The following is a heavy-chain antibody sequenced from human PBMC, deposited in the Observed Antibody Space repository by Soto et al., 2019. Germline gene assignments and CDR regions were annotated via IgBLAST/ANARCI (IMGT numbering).Heavy chain of an antibody. CDR2: FFYGGRT. J-gene: IGHJ4*02. CDR1: VGSISSPSYN. Sequence: QVQLQQSGPGLLKPSETLSLTCTVSVGSISSPSYNWGWVRQPPGKGPEWIGSFFYGGRTHYSPSLESRLSISVDTARCQVSLILTSVTAADTAVYYCATVASTHFDSWGQGALVVVSS. V-gene: IGHV4-39*01. CDR3: ATVASTHFDS. D-gene: IGHD1-1*01.